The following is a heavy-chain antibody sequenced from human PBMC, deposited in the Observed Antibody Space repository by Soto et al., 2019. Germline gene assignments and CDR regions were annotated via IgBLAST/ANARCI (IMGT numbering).Heavy chain of an antibody. J-gene: IGHJ6*03. CDR1: GFTVSSNY. V-gene: IGHV3-53*04. CDR2: IYSGGST. D-gene: IGHD3-10*01. Sequence: GGSLRLSCAASGFTVSSNYMSWVRQAPGKGLEWVSVIYSGGSTYYADSVKGRFTISRHNSKNTLYLQMNSLRAEDTAVYYCASLYGPGSYYLESYYYYYMDVGGKGTTVTVSS. CDR3: ASLYGPGSYYLESYYYYYMDV.